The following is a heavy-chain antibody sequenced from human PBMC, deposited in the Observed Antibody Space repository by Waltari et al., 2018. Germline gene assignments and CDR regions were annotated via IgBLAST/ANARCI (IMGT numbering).Heavy chain of an antibody. J-gene: IGHJ5*02. CDR3: AKDLTDDFEGGWFDP. CDR1: GFTFSSYA. Sequence: QVQLVESGGGVVQPGRSLRLTCAVSGFTFSSYAMQWVRQAPGKGLQWVAVISSDGNNKYYSDSVKGRFAISRDNSKNTLYVQLNSLRPEDTAVYYCAKDLTDDFEGGWFDPWGQGTLVTVSS. V-gene: IGHV3-30*18. CDR2: ISSDGNNK. D-gene: IGHD3-3*01.